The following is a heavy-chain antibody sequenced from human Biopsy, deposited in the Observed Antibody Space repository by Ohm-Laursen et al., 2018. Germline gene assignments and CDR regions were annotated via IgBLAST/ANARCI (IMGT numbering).Heavy chain of an antibody. CDR1: GYNFGNYY. CDR3: ARESPLRLGVCGAIRCFKEVFGMDV. J-gene: IGHJ6*02. D-gene: IGHD2-21*01. Sequence: ASVKVSCKASGYNFGNYYINWVRKVPGQGLEWLGVVNPVAEATMYAQKFQDRVTLTRDASTNTVYMDLTSLTSEDTAVYYCARESPLRLGVCGAIRCFKEVFGMDVWGQGTTVIVS. V-gene: IGHV1-46*01. CDR2: VNPVAEAT.